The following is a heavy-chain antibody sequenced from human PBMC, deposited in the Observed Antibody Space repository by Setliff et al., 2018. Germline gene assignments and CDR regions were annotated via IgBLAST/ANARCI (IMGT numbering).Heavy chain of an antibody. CDR3: VRHNTYYGFWRGYYSTSDAFHV. Sequence: GGSLRLSCAASGFTFSDSTMHWVRQASGKGLEWVGRIRTKANSYATAYATSVQDRFTISRHGSVSTTYLQMNGLKTEDTAVYYCVRHNTYYGFWRGYYSTSDAFHVWGQGTMVTVSS. V-gene: IGHV3-73*01. D-gene: IGHD3-3*01. CDR2: IRTKANSYAT. CDR1: GFTFSDST. J-gene: IGHJ3*01.